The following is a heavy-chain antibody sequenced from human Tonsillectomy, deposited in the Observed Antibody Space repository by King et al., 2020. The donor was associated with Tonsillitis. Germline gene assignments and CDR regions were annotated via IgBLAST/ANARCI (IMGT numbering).Heavy chain of an antibody. D-gene: IGHD6-19*01. CDR2: ISYDGSNK. Sequence: QVQLVESGGGVVQPGRSLRLSCAASGFTFSTYAMHWVRQAPGKGLEWVAVISYDGSNKYYADSVKGRFTISRDNSKNTLYLQMNSLRAEDTAVYYCAREGWDSVAGAPLDAFDIWGQGTMVTVSS. CDR3: AREGWDSVAGAPLDAFDI. CDR1: GFTFSTYA. J-gene: IGHJ3*02. V-gene: IGHV3-30*04.